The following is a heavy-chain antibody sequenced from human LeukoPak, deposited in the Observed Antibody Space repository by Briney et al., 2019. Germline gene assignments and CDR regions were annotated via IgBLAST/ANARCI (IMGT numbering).Heavy chain of an antibody. CDR1: GYTFTSYG. D-gene: IGHD1-26*01. CDR3: ARDRGGSYPDAFDI. J-gene: IGHJ3*02. V-gene: IGHV1-18*01. Sequence: ASVKVSCKASGYTFTSYGISWVRQAPGQGLEWMGWISAYNGNTNYAQKLQGRVTMTTDTSTSTAYMVLRSLRSDDTAVYYCARDRGGSYPDAFDIWGQGTMVTVSS. CDR2: ISAYNGNT.